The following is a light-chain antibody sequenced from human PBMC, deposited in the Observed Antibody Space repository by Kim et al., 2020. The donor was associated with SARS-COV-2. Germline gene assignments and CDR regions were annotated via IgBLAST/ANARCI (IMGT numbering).Light chain of an antibody. CDR2: DAS. J-gene: IGKJ4*01. Sequence: VLTQSPATLSLSPGERATLSCRASQSVDSYVAWYQHKPGQPPRLLIYDASNRATGIPARFSGSGSGTDYTLTISSLEPEDLAIYYCQQRKYWPPLTFGGGTKVDIK. CDR3: QQRKYWPPLT. V-gene: IGKV3-11*01. CDR1: QSVDSY.